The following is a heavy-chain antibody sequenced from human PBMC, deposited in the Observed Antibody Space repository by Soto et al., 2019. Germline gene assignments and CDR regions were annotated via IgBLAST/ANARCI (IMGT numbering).Heavy chain of an antibody. CDR2: ISSSSVYT. CDR3: ARDAPDDSSSTAYYYYGMDV. CDR1: GFTFSDYY. Sequence: GGSLRLSCAASGFTFSDYYMSWIRQAPGKGLEWVSYISSSSVYTNYADSVRGRFTISRDNAKNSLYLQMNSLRAEDTGVYYCARDAPDDSSSTAYYYYGMDVWARGTTVTVSS. V-gene: IGHV3-11*06. J-gene: IGHJ6*02. D-gene: IGHD6-6*01.